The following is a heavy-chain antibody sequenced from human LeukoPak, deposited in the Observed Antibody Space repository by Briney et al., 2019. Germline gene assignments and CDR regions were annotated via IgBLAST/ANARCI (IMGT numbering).Heavy chain of an antibody. CDR1: GFTFSHYN. V-gene: IGHV3-21*01. CDR2: ISSSDTFI. CDR3: ARWGSTSCYDY. J-gene: IGHJ4*02. Sequence: GGSLRLSCAASGFTFSHYNMNWVRQAPGKGLEWVARISSSDTFIDYAESVKGRFTISRDNSKNSLYLQMNSLRADDTAVYYCARWGSTSCYDYWGQGTLVTVSS. D-gene: IGHD2-2*01.